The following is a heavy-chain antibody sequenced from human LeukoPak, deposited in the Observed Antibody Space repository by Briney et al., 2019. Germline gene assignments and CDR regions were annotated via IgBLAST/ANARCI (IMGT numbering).Heavy chain of an antibody. CDR2: ISGSGGST. CDR3: AKDPQYYDILTGYPAFDY. D-gene: IGHD3-9*01. J-gene: IGHJ4*02. Sequence: GGSLRLSCAASGFTFSSYAMSWVRQAPGKGLEWVSAISGSGGSTYYADSVKSRFTIPRDNSKNTLYLQMNSLRAEDTAVYYCAKDPQYYDILTGYPAFDYWGQGTLVTVSS. V-gene: IGHV3-23*01. CDR1: GFTFSSYA.